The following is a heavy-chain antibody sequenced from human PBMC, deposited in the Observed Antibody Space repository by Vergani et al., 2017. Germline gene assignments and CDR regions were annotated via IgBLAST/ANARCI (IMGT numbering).Heavy chain of an antibody. J-gene: IGHJ3*02. CDR1: GMSISNNNYY. D-gene: IGHD6-6*01. CDR3: ARHLRQLARNDVFDI. V-gene: IGHV4-39*01. CDR2: IYDSRNN. Sequence: QLQLQESGPRLVKPSETLSLTCSLSGMSISNNNYYWGWIRQPPGKGLEWIGSIYDSRNNNYSPSLKSRVSISVDTSKNQFSLNLTSVTAADTAVYYYARHLRQLARNDVFDIWGHGTLVTVAS.